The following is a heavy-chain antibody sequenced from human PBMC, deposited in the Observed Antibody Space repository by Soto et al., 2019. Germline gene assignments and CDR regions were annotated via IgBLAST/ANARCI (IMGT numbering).Heavy chain of an antibody. D-gene: IGHD3-10*01. V-gene: IGHV3-73*01. CDR3: TRGEYYYASGSYYPFDY. CDR1: GIFFSGSA. CDR2: IRTKANNYAT. J-gene: IGHJ4*01. Sequence: GGSLRLSCAASGIFFSGSAMHWVRQASEKGLEWVGRIRTKANNYATAYTASVKGRFTISRDDSKNTAYLQMNSLTTEDTAVYYCTRGEYYYASGSYYPFDYWGHGILVTVSS.